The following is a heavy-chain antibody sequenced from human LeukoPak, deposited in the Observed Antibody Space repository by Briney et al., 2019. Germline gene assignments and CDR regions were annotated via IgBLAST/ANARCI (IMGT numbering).Heavy chain of an antibody. V-gene: IGHV3-30-3*01. CDR2: ISYDGSNK. Sequence: GRSLRLSCAASGFTFSSYAMHWVRQAPGKGLEWVAVISYDGSNKYYADSVKGRFTISRDNSKNTLYLQMNSLRAEDTAVYYCATPGGAAAGTGAEYFQHWGQGTLVTVSS. D-gene: IGHD6-13*01. CDR1: GFTFSSYA. CDR3: ATPGGAAAGTGAEYFQH. J-gene: IGHJ1*01.